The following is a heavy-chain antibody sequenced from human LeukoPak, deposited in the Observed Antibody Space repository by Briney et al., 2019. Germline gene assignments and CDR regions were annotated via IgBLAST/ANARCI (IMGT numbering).Heavy chain of an antibody. CDR2: IYHSGST. V-gene: IGHV4-38-2*02. D-gene: IGHD3-9*01. CDR3: AREYSFLTGVDY. J-gene: IGHJ4*02. CDR1: GYSLSSGYY. Sequence: SETLSLTCTVSGYSLSSGYYWGWIRPPPGKGLEWIGSIYHSGSTSYNPSLKSRVTISVDTSKNQFSLKLSSVTAADTAVYYCAREYSFLTGVDYGGQGTLVTVSA.